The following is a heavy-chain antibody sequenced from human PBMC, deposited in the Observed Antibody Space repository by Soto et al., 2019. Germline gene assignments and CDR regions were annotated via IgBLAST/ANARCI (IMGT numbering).Heavy chain of an antibody. V-gene: IGHV3-30*03. CDR1: GFTFSRYG. Sequence: QVQLVESGGGVVQPGKSLRLSCIASGFTFSRYGMHWVRQAPGKGLEWVAVMSYDGSNKYYADSVKGRFTISRDNSKNTLDLQMNSLRAEDTAVFYCARDSFPTTTKGHGVYLYYGVDVWGQGTTVTVSS. CDR2: MSYDGSNK. CDR3: ARDSFPTTTKGHGVYLYYGVDV. D-gene: IGHD4-4*01. J-gene: IGHJ6*02.